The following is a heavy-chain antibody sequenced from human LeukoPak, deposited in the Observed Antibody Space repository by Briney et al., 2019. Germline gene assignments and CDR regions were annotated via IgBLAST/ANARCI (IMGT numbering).Heavy chain of an antibody. D-gene: IGHD3-3*01. CDR1: GGSISSYY. CDR3: ARERRYYTFLSDSFRDAFDI. J-gene: IGHJ3*02. Sequence: SETLSLTCTVSGGSISSYYWSWLRQSAGKRLEWIGRVYISGKTSYKPSLRSRATMSVDTSKNQFSLQVNSVTAADTAVYYCARERRYYTFLSDSFRDAFDIWGPGTRVTVS. V-gene: IGHV4-4*07. CDR2: VYISGKT.